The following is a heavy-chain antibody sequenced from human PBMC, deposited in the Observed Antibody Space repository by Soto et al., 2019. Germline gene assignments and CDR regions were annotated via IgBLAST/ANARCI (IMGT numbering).Heavy chain of an antibody. D-gene: IGHD4-17*01. Sequence: EVQLLESGGGLVQPRGSLRLSCAASGFTFETYAVNWVRQAPGKGLQWVSAITGSGDSTYYADSVKGRFTISRDNSKNTLYLQMNSLRVEDTAVYYCAKAWFRLDGDYDPGYYFYGMDVWGPGTTVTVSS. CDR3: AKAWFRLDGDYDPGYYFYGMDV. J-gene: IGHJ6*02. CDR1: GFTFETYA. CDR2: ITGSGDST. V-gene: IGHV3-23*01.